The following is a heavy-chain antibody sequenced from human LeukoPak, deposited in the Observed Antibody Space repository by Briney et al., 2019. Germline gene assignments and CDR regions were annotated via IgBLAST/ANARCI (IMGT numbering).Heavy chain of an antibody. Sequence: PGGSLRLSCAASGFIFGDYGMYWVRQAPGKGLEWVSGISWNSDRIGYADSVKGRFTISRDNAKNSLYMQMNSVRAEDTALYYCARASYYYDTSGLGAFDVWGQGTTVIVSS. J-gene: IGHJ3*01. CDR2: ISWNSDRI. CDR3: ARASYYYDTSGLGAFDV. D-gene: IGHD3-22*01. V-gene: IGHV3-9*01. CDR1: GFIFGDYG.